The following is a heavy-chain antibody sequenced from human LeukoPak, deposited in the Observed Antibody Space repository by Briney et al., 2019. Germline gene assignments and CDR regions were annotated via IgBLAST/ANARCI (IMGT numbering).Heavy chain of an antibody. CDR2: ISYDGSNK. Sequence: GGSLRLSCAASGFTFSSYGMHWVRQAPGKGLEWVAVISYDGSNKYYADSVKGRFTISRDNSKNTLYLQMNSLRAEDTAVYYCAKDPTFNYDILTGSPYYYYMDVWGKGTTVTVSS. J-gene: IGHJ6*03. CDR1: GFTFSSYG. V-gene: IGHV3-30*18. CDR3: AKDPTFNYDILTGSPYYYYMDV. D-gene: IGHD3-9*01.